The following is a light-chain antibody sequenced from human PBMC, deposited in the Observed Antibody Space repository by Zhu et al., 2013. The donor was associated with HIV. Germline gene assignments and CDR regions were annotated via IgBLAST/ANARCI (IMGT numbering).Light chain of an antibody. CDR1: QSVLYSSNNKHY. CDR2: WAS. V-gene: IGKV4-1*01. J-gene: IGKJ1*01. Sequence: DIVMTQSPDSLAVSLGERATINCKSSQSVLYSSNNKHYLAWYQQKPGQPPKLLIYWASTRESGVPDRFIGSGSGTDFTLTISSLQAEDVAVYYCQQYNSVPRTFGQGTKVQIK. CDR3: QQYNSVPRT.